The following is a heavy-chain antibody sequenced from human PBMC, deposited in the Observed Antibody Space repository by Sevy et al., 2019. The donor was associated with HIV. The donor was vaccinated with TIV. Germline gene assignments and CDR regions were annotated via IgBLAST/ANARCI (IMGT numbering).Heavy chain of an antibody. CDR2: FSFGCGRI. J-gene: IGHJ4*02. V-gene: IGHV3-23*01. CDR3: AREGCTKPHDY. D-gene: IGHD2-8*01. Sequence: GGSLRLSCEASGFTFSKYIMSWVRQAPGKGLEWVSTFSFGCGRINYADSVKGRFTISRDDSKNTLYLQMNSLRAEDTAVYYCAREGCTKPHDYWGQGSLVTVSS. CDR1: GFTFSKYI.